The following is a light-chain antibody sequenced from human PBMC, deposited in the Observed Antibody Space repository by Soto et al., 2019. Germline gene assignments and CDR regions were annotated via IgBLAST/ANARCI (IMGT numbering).Light chain of an antibody. CDR1: QSVSSN. J-gene: IGKJ2*01. V-gene: IGKV3-15*01. CDR2: GAS. CDR3: QQYNNWPPYT. Sequence: EIVMTQSPATLSVSPGERATLSCRASQSVSSNLAWYQQKPGQAPRLLIYGASTRGTGIPARFSGSGSGTEFTLTISSLQSEDFAVYYCQQYNNWPPYTFGQVTKLEIK.